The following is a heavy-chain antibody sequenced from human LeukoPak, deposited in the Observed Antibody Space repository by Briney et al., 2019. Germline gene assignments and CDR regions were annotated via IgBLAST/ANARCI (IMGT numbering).Heavy chain of an antibody. J-gene: IGHJ5*02. CDR3: ARDGYCSGGSCRNWFGP. Sequence: ASVKVSCKASGYTFTSYGISWVRQAPGQGLEWMGWISAYNGNTNYAQKLQGRVTMTTDTSTSTAYMELRSLRSDDTAVYYCARDGYCSGGSCRNWFGPWGQGTLVTVSS. D-gene: IGHD2-15*01. V-gene: IGHV1-18*01. CDR2: ISAYNGNT. CDR1: GYTFTSYG.